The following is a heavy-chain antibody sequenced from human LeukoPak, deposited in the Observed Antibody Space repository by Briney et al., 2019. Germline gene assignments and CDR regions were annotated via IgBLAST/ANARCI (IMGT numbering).Heavy chain of an antibody. CDR1: GFTVSSNY. D-gene: IGHD2-2*02. CDR2: IYSGGST. V-gene: IGHV3-66*02. Sequence: GGSLRLSCAASGFTVSSNYMSWVRQAPGKGLEWVSVIYSGGSTYYADSVKGRFTISRDNSKNTLYLQMNSLRAEDTAVYYCAVLGYCSSTSYYTGYFQHWGQGTLVTVFS. J-gene: IGHJ1*01. CDR3: AVLGYCSSTSYYTGYFQH.